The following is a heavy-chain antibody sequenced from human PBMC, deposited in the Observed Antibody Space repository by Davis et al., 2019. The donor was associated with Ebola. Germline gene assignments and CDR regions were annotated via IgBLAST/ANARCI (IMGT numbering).Heavy chain of an antibody. CDR1: GFTFGDYA. CDR2: IRSKAYGGTT. V-gene: IGHV3-49*03. J-gene: IGHJ4*02. CDR3: TRARGVVVVAATEY. Sequence: GESLKISCTASGFTFGDYAMSWFRQAPGKGLEWVGFIRSKAYGGTTEYAASVKGRFTISRDDSKSIAYLQMNSLKTEDTAVYYCTRARGVVVVAATEYWGQGTLVTVSS. D-gene: IGHD2-15*01.